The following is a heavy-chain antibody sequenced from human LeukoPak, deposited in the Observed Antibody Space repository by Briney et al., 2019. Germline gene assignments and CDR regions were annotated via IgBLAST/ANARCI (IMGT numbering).Heavy chain of an antibody. J-gene: IGHJ2*01. Sequence: PSETLSLTCTVSGGSISSSSAYWGWIRQPPGKGLEWIGSIYYSGSTYYNPSLKSRVTISVDTSKNQFSLKLSSVTAADTAVYYCARKVVFDLWGRGTLVTVSS. V-gene: IGHV4-39*01. D-gene: IGHD2-15*01. CDR3: ARKVVFDL. CDR1: GGSISSSSAY. CDR2: IYYSGST.